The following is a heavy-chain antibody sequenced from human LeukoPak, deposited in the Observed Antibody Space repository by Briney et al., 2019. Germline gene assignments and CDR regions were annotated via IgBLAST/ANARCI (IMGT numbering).Heavy chain of an antibody. CDR3: ARTGMVGAADY. V-gene: IGHV4-39*01. J-gene: IGHJ4*02. CDR2: INYSGTT. D-gene: IGHD2-15*01. CDR1: GGSISTSDYN. Sequence: SETLSLTCTVSGGSISTSDYNWGCIRQPPGKGLEWFGSINYSGTTYYNPSLKSRVTISVDTSKNQFSLKLSSVTAADTAVYYCARTGMVGAADYWGQGTLVTVSS.